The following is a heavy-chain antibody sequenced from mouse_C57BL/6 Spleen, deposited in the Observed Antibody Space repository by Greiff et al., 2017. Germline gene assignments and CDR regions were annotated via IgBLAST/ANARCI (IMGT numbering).Heavy chain of an antibody. CDR3: ARCGNDVAYAMDD. CDR1: GFTFPSYG. D-gene: IGHD2-2*01. V-gene: IGHV1-81*01. Sequence: VQLQQSGAELARPGASVKLSCKASGFTFPSYGISWVKQRTGQGLEWIGEIYPRSGNTYYTEKFKGKATLTADKSSSTAYMGLRSLTSEDSAVYVCARCGNDVAYAMDDWGQGTSVTVSS. J-gene: IGHJ4*01. CDR2: IYPRSGNT.